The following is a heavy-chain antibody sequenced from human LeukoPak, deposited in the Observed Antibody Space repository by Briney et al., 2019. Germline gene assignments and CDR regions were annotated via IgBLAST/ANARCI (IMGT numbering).Heavy chain of an antibody. J-gene: IGHJ3*02. CDR3: ARMYSSSWYAFPHDAFDI. CDR1: GGSISSGDYY. Sequence: PSQTLSLTCTVSGGSISSGDYYWSWIRQPPGKGLEWIGYIYYSGSTYYNPSLKSRVTISVDTSKNQFSLKLSSVTAADTAVYYCARMYSSSWYAFPHDAFDIWGQGTMVTVSS. V-gene: IGHV4-30-4*01. D-gene: IGHD6-13*01. CDR2: IYYSGST.